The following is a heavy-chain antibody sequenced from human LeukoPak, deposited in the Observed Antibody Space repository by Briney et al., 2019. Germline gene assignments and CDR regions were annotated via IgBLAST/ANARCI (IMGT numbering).Heavy chain of an antibody. V-gene: IGHV3-33*01. CDR2: IWYDGSNK. CDR1: GFTFSSYG. Sequence: GGSRRLACAASGFTFSSYGMHWVRQAPGKGLEWVAVIWYDGSNKYYADSVKGRFTISRDNSKNTLYLQMNSLRAEDTAVYYCARDHSSSFDYWGQGTLVTVSS. D-gene: IGHD6-13*01. CDR3: ARDHSSSFDY. J-gene: IGHJ4*02.